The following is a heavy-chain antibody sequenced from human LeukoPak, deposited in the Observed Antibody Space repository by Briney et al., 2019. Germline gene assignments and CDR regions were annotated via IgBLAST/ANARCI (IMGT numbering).Heavy chain of an antibody. J-gene: IGHJ3*02. Sequence: SETLPLTCTVSGGSISGDHWNWIRQPPGKGLEWIGYVYSSGNTNYNPSLKSRVTISIDTSKNQFSLKLSSVTAADTAVYYCARRNDFGIWGQGTMVTVSS. CDR3: ARRNDFGI. V-gene: IGHV4-59*08. CDR2: VYSSGNT. CDR1: GGSISGDH.